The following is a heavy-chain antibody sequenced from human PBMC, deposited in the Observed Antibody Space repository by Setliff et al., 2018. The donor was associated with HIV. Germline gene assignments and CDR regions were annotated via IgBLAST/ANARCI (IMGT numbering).Heavy chain of an antibody. V-gene: IGHV1-2*02. CDR1: GDTLTGYY. CDR2: INPNSGGT. D-gene: IGHD3-10*01. J-gene: IGHJ4*02. CDR3: ARDGDYYASGSYLD. Sequence: ASVKVSCKASGDTLTGYYIHWVRQAPGQGLEWMGWINPNSGGTKYAQKFQGRVTMTRDTSISTAFMELRRLRSDDTAFYYCARDGDYYASGSYLDWGQGTQVTVSS.